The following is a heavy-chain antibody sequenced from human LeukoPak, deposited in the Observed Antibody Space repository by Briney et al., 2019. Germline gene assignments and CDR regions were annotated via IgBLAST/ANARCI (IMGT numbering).Heavy chain of an antibody. CDR3: AISSGRTDFGGYFDY. D-gene: IGHD4-23*01. J-gene: IGHJ4*02. CDR2: IYYSGST. V-gene: IGHV4-59*01. CDR1: GGSISSYY. Sequence: NPSETLSLTCTVSGGSISSYYWSWIRQPPGKGLEWIGYIYYSGSTNYNPSLKSRVTISVDTSKNQFSLKLSSVTAADTAVYYCAISSGRTDFGGYFDYWGQGTLVTVSS.